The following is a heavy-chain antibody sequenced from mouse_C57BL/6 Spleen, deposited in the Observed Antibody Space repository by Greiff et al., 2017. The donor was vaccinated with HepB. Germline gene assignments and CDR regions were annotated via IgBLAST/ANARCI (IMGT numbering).Heavy chain of an antibody. CDR1: GYTFTSYG. V-gene: IGHV1-81*01. CDR2: IYPRSGNT. D-gene: IGHD1-1*01. CDR3: ARDYGSSYGSYFDV. J-gene: IGHJ1*03. Sequence: VQLVESGAELARPGASVKLSCKASGYTFTSYGISWVKQRTGQGLEWIGEIYPRSGNTYYNEKFKGKATLTADKSSSTAYMELRSLTSEDSAVYFCARDYGSSYGSYFDVWGTGTTVTVSS.